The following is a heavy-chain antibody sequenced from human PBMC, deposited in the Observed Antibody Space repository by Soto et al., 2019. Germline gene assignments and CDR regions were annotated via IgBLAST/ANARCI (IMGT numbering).Heavy chain of an antibody. CDR3: ARDLYYGSGASDGDYYGMDV. Sequence: SETLSLTCTVSGGSISSGDYYWSWIRQHPGKGLEWIGYIYYSGSTYYNPSLKSRVTISVDTSKNQFSLKLSSVTAADTAVYYCARDLYYGSGASDGDYYGMDVWGQGTTVTVSS. V-gene: IGHV4-30-4*01. CDR2: IYYSGST. J-gene: IGHJ6*02. D-gene: IGHD3-10*01. CDR1: GGSISSGDYY.